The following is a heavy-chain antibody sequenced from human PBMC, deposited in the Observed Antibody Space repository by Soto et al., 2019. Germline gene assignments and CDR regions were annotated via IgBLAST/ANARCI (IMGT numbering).Heavy chain of an antibody. CDR2: ISGSGRST. J-gene: IGHJ3*02. CDR1: GFTFNTYA. V-gene: IGHV3-23*01. CDR3: AKDVLNKPGPDAFDI. Sequence: GSLRLSCAASGFTFNTYAITWVRQAPGRGLEWVSAISGSGRSTYYADSVKGRFTISRDNSKNTLYLQMNSLRAEDTAVYYCAKDVLNKPGPDAFDIWGQGTMVT.